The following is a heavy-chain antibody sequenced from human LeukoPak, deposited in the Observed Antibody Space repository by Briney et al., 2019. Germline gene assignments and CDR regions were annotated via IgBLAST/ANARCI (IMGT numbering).Heavy chain of an antibody. CDR1: GLTFRSYS. Sequence: GSLRLSCAASGLTFRSYSMNWVRQAPGKGLEWVSSIISSSSYIYYADSVKARFTISRDNAKNSLYLQMNSLRAEATAVYYCARDRAAAGFSYFDYRGQGTLVTVSS. D-gene: IGHD6-13*01. V-gene: IGHV3-21*01. CDR2: IISSSSYI. J-gene: IGHJ4*02. CDR3: ARDRAAAGFSYFDY.